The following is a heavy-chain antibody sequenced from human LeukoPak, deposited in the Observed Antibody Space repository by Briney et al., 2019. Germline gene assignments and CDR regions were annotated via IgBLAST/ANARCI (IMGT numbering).Heavy chain of an antibody. D-gene: IGHD5-18*01. V-gene: IGHV1-46*01. J-gene: IGHJ4*02. Sequence: ASVTVSCKASGHTFSNYYIHWVRQAPGQGLEWMGIINPSGGSRSYAQKFQGRLTVTRDTSTSTVYMELSSLRSEDTAVYYCAREIGPIQLHLWGSAFDYWGQGTLVTVSS. CDR1: GHTFSNYY. CDR2: INPSGGSR. CDR3: AREIGPIQLHLWGSAFDY.